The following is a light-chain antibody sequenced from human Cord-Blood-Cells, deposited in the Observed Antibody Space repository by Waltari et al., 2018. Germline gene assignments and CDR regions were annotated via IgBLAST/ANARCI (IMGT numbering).Light chain of an antibody. V-gene: IGLV7-43*01. CDR1: PGALTSGYY. J-gene: IGLJ3*02. CDR2: STS. CDR3: LLYYGGAQV. Sequence: QTVVTQDPSLTVSPRGPATLACASSPGALTSGYYPNWFQQKPGQAPRALIYSTSNKPAWTPARFSGSLLGGKAALTLSGVQPEDEAEYYCLLYYGGAQVFGGGTKLTVL.